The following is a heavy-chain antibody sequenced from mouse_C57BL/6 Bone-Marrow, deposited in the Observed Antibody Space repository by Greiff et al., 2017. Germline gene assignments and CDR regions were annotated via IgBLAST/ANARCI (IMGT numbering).Heavy chain of an antibody. CDR2: ISYSGST. V-gene: IGHV3-1*01. CDR1: GYSITSGYD. Sequence: EVKLQESGPGMVKPSQSLSLTCTVTGYSITSGYDWHWIRPFPGNKLEWMGYISYSGSTNYNPSLKSRISITHDTSKNHFFLKLNSVTTEDTATYYCARDDYDAMDYWGQGTSVTVAA. CDR3: ARDDYDAMDY. J-gene: IGHJ4*01.